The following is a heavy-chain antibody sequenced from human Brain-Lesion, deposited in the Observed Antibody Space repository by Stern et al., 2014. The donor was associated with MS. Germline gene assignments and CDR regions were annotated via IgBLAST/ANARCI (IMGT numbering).Heavy chain of an antibody. D-gene: IGHD2-15*01. V-gene: IGHV4-39*01. Sequence: VQLVESGPGLVKPSETLSLTCTVAGGSVSSTSYAWAWIRQPPGKGLEWIGTIYYGGNTYYTPSHKSRLTISIDTSKNQFSLQLGSLTAADTAVYYCAGEEDIRYCSGGSCTGNWFDPWGQGTLVTVSS. CDR1: GGSVSSTSYA. CDR3: AGEEDIRYCSGGSCTGNWFDP. J-gene: IGHJ5*02. CDR2: IYYGGNT.